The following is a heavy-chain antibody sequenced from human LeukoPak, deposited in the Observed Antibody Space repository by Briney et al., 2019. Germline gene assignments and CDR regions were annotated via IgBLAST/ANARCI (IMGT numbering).Heavy chain of an antibody. J-gene: IGHJ4*01. D-gene: IGHD3-10*01. CDR1: GYFIGSGQY. V-gene: IGHV4-38-2*01. Sequence: SETLSLTCAVSGYFIGSGQYWGWIRQPPGKGLEWIGNIYHSGTSYYNPSLKSRMYLSIDTSKNQISLNLTSVTATDTAVYYCVGAHGSGIIRDYWGHGLLVTVSS. CDR3: VGAHGSGIIRDY. CDR2: IYHSGTS.